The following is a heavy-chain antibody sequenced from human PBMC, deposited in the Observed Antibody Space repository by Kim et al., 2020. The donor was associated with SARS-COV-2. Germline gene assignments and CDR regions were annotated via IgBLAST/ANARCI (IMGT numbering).Heavy chain of an antibody. CDR1: GYTFTGYY. CDR3: ARKGVRGAIAVAGSNEYFQH. CDR2: INPNSGGT. J-gene: IGHJ1*01. V-gene: IGHV1-2*06. D-gene: IGHD6-19*01. Sequence: ASVKVSCKASGYTFTGYYMHWVRQAPGQGLEWMGRINPNSGGTNYAQKFQGRVTMTRDTSISTAYMELSRLRSDDTAVYYCARKGVRGAIAVAGSNEYFQHWGQGTLVTVSS.